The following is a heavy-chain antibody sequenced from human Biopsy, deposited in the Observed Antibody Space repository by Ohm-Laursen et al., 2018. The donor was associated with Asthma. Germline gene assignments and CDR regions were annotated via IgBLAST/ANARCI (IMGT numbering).Heavy chain of an antibody. CDR1: GYTFNSAG. D-gene: IGHD3-10*01. CDR3: ARAVDYSHYYGIDV. J-gene: IGHJ6*02. V-gene: IGHV1-18*01. CDR2: ISVYNGNT. Sequence: ASVKVSCKTSGYTFNSAGITWVRRAPGQGLEWMGWISVYNGNTKVTQKLQDRVTMTTDTSTSTAYMELRSLRSDDTAVYFCARAVDYSHYYGIDVWGQGTTVTVS.